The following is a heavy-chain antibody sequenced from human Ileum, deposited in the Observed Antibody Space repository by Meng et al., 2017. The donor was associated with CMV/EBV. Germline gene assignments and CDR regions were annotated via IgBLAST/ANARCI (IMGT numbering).Heavy chain of an antibody. CDR3: ARDLVGTKATFDY. V-gene: IGHV3-7*01. D-gene: IGHD1-26*01. CDR2: IREDAGDI. J-gene: IGHJ4*02. Sequence: GESLKISCAASGFTLSNYWMSWVRQAPGKGLEWVANIREDAGDIYYVGSVKGRFTISRGNAKNLVYLEMNSLRAEDTAVYYCARDLVGTKATFDYWGQGTLVTVSS. CDR1: GFTLSNYW.